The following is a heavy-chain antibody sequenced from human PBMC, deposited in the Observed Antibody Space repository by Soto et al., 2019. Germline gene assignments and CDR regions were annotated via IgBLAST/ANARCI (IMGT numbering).Heavy chain of an antibody. CDR3: ARDRQQLSRYEVGY. CDR2: ISYDGSNK. D-gene: IGHD6-13*01. CDR1: GFTFSSYA. Sequence: GGSLRLSCAASGFTFSSYAMHWVRQAPGKGLEWVAVISYDGSNKYYADSVKGRFTISRDNSKNTLYLQMNSLRAEDTAVYYCARDRQQLSRYEVGYWGQGTLVTVSS. J-gene: IGHJ4*02. V-gene: IGHV3-30-3*01.